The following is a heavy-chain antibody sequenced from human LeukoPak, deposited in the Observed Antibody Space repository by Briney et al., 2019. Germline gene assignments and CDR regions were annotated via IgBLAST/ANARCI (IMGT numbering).Heavy chain of an antibody. D-gene: IGHD3-3*01. CDR1: GGSISSGDYY. CDR2: IYYSRST. J-gene: IGHJ4*02. CDR3: ARGASDFWSGYSDYFDY. Sequence: SQTLSLTCTVSGGSISSGDYYWSWIRQPPGKGLEWIGYIYYSRSTYYNPSLKSRVTISVDTSKNQFSLKLSSVTAADTAVYYCARGASDFWSGYSDYFDYWGQGTLVTVSS. V-gene: IGHV4-30-4*01.